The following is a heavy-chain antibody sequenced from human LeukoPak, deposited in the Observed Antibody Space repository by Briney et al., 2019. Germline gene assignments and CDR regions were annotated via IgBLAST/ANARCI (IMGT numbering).Heavy chain of an antibody. J-gene: IGHJ4*02. CDR3: ARSSVGYYYGSGSYRAYFDY. V-gene: IGHV4-39*07. CDR2: INHSGST. Sequence: SETLSLTCTVSGGSVSSGTHYWSWIRQPPGKGLEWIGEINHSGSTNYNPSLKSRVTISVDTSKNQFSLKLSSVTAADTAVYYCARSSVGYYYGSGSYRAYFDYWGQGTLVTVSS. D-gene: IGHD3-10*01. CDR1: GGSVSSGTHY.